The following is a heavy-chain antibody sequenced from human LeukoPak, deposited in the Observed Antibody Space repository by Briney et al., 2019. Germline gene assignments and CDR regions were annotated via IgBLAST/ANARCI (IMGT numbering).Heavy chain of an antibody. D-gene: IGHD5-12*01. J-gene: IGHJ4*02. CDR2: IKQDGSVK. Sequence: GGSLRLSCSASGFSFSSYWMNWVRQAPGKGLEWVANIKQDGSVKHYVDSVRGRFTISGDNAKNSLYLEMNSLRAEDTAVYYCASERTGKVARYWGQGTLVTVSS. CDR3: ASERTGKVARY. CDR1: GFSFSSYW. V-gene: IGHV3-7*03.